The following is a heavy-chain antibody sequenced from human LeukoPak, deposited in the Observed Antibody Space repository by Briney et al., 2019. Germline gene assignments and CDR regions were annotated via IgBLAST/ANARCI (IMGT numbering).Heavy chain of an antibody. CDR2: IIPILGIA. D-gene: IGHD3-10*01. Sequence: ASVKVSCKASGGTFSSYAISWVRQAPGQGLEWMGRIIPILGIANYAQKFQGRVTITADKSTSTAYMELSSLRSEDTAVYYCASLLWFGEFPLSDDAFDIWGQGTMVTVSS. CDR1: GGTFSSYA. V-gene: IGHV1-69*04. J-gene: IGHJ3*02. CDR3: ASLLWFGEFPLSDDAFDI.